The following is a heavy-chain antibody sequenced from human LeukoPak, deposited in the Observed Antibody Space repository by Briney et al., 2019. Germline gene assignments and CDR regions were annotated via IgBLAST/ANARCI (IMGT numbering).Heavy chain of an antibody. Sequence: GGSLRLSCAASGFTFSSYGMHWVRQAPGKGLDWVSAVSGSGGSAYYADSVKGRFTISRDNSKNTLSLQMNSLRAEDTAVYYCAKASLERYYFDYWGQGTLVTVSS. D-gene: IGHD1-1*01. CDR3: AKASLERYYFDY. CDR1: GFTFSSYG. CDR2: VSGSGGSA. V-gene: IGHV3-23*01. J-gene: IGHJ4*02.